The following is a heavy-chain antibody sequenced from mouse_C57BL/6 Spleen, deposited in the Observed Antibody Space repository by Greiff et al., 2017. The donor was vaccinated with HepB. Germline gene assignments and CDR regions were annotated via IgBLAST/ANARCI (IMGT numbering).Heavy chain of an antibody. CDR3: ARVGARGRYFDV. V-gene: IGHV1-39*01. J-gene: IGHJ1*03. Sequence: EVKLVESGPELVKPGASVKISCKASGYSFTDYNMNWVKQSNGKSLEWIGVINPNYGTTSYNQKFKGKATLTVDQSSSTAYMQLNSLTSEDSAVYYCARVGARGRYFDVWGTGTTVTVSS. CDR2: INPNYGTT. CDR1: GYSFTDYN.